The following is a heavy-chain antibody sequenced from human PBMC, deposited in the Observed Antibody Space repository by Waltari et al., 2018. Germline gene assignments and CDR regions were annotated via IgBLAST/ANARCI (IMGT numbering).Heavy chain of an antibody. J-gene: IGHJ4*02. CDR1: GFSLSAYT. D-gene: IGHD1-26*01. V-gene: IGHV3-64*01. CDR2: ILSTGGGT. CDR3: ARDGGGYSLGF. Sequence: EVHLVESGGGLVQPGGSLRLSCEASGFSLSAYTMHWVRQPPGKGLEYVSGILSTGGGTFYANSVRGRFTISRDTSKNTLYLHMGSLRAEDMALYYCARDGGGYSLGFWGQGTLVTVS.